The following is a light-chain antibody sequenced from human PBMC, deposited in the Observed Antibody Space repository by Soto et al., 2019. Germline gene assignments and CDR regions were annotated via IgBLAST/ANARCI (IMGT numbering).Light chain of an antibody. Sequence: QSVLTQSPSASGTPGQRVTVSCSGSSSNIGRNTVNWYQQLPGTAPKLLIYSNNQRPSGVPDRFSGSKSGTSASLAISGLQSEDEADYYCHAYDSSLDAFVFGTGTKLTVL. CDR1: SSNIGRNT. J-gene: IGLJ1*01. V-gene: IGLV1-44*01. CDR2: SNN. CDR3: HAYDSSLDAFV.